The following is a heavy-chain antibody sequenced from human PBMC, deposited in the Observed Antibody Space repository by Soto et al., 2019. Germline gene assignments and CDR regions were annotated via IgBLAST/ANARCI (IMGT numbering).Heavy chain of an antibody. CDR1: GVSVSSGPYY. CDR2: SYYSGSN. Sequence: SETLSRTCTLSGVSVSSGPYYWSWIRPRQGKGLEWIGYSYYSGSNYYKPSVKSRVTISVDTSKNQFSLKLSSVTDADTAVYYCARDPYDSSGYHGYWGQGTLVTVSA. V-gene: IGHV4-31*03. J-gene: IGHJ4*02. D-gene: IGHD3-22*01. CDR3: ARDPYDSSGYHGY.